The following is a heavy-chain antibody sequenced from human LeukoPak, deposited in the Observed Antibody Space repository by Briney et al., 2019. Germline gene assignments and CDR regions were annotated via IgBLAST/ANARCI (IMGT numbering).Heavy chain of an antibody. CDR2: MKPKSGNT. J-gene: IGHJ4*02. Sequence: GSSVTVSLKSSLYTFTKDDINGVRQPTGQGREWMGWMKPKSGNTGYAQKFQGRVTMTRNTSISKAYMEMSSLRSEDPAIDYCARRTTALRKRNDFWGQGTLVTVSS. D-gene: IGHD4-17*01. V-gene: IGHV1-8*01. CDR3: ARRTTALRKRNDF. CDR1: LYTFTKDD.